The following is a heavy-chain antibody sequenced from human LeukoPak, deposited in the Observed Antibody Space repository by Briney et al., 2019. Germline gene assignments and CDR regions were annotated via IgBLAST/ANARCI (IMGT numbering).Heavy chain of an antibody. CDR3: ASETVHCSSTSCYR. J-gene: IGHJ4*02. CDR1: GGSISNYY. V-gene: IGHV4-59*08. CDR2: INYSGST. D-gene: IGHD2-2*01. Sequence: SETLSLTCTVSGGSISNYYWSWIRQPPGKGLEWIGYINYSGSTNYNPSLKSRVTISVDTSKNQFSLKLSSVTAADTAVYYCASETVHCSSTSCYRWGQGTLVTVSS.